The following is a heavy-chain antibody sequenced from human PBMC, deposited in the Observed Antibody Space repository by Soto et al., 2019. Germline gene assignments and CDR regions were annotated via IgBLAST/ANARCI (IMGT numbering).Heavy chain of an antibody. CDR3: ARQYYIPTWNLMY. V-gene: IGHV3-23*01. D-gene: IGHD1-1*01. Sequence: EVQLLESGGGVVQPGGSLRLSCAASGFTFSAYAMTWVRQAPGKGLEWVSVISGSGGATYYADSVKGRFTISRDNSKNSQYLSMNSLMAEETAVYYCARQYYIPTWNLMYRGQGTLVTVSS. CDR1: GFTFSAYA. CDR2: ISGSGGAT. J-gene: IGHJ4*02.